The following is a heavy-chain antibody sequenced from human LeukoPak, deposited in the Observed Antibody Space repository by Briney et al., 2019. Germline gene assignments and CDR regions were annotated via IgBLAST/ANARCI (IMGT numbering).Heavy chain of an antibody. J-gene: IGHJ4*02. CDR2: IKSKTDGGTT. CDR1: GFTFSNAL. CDR3: TTDEYYDSSGYYYGLEFDY. D-gene: IGHD3-22*01. Sequence: PGGSLRLSCAASGFTFSNALMSWVRQAPGKGLEWVGRIKSKTDGGTTDYAVPVKGRFTISRDDSKNTLYLQMNSLKTEDTAVYYCTTDEYYDSSGYYYGLEFDYWGQGTLVTVSS. V-gene: IGHV3-15*01.